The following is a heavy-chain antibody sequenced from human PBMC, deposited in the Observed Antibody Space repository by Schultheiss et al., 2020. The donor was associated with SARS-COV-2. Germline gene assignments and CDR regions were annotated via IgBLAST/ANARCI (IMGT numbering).Heavy chain of an antibody. CDR3: ARGTYYFDY. CDR2: IDWDDDK. CDR1: GFSLTSSGVG. Sequence: SGPTLVKPTQTLTLTCTFSGFSLTSSGVGVGWIRQPPGKALEWLALIDWDDDKYYSTSLKTRLTISKDTSKNQVVLTMTNMDPVDTATYYCARGTYYFDYWGQGTLVTVSS. V-gene: IGHV2-70*01. J-gene: IGHJ4*02.